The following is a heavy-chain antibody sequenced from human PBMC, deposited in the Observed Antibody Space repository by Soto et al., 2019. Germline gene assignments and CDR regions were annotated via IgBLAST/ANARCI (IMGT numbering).Heavy chain of an antibody. CDR1: VGFLSESY. CDR3: VRIRYQLPSSVLWLDP. CDR2: INHVGGT. V-gene: IGHV4-34*01. D-gene: IGHD3-16*01. Sequence: PSETLCVTCAFYVGFLSESYWTWIRQPPGKGLEWIGEINHVGGTNYNPSLKSRVTMSVDTSQNQFSLRLISVTAADTAMYFCVRIRYQLPSSVLWLDPWGQGTTVTVSS. J-gene: IGHJ5*02.